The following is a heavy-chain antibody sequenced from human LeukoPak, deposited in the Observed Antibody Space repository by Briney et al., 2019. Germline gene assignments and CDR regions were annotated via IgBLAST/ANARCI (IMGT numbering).Heavy chain of an antibody. CDR3: AREPAAGYYFDN. D-gene: IGHD2-2*01. CDR2: IFTSGST. CDR1: GDSISTYY. Sequence: KPSETLSLTCTVSGDSISTYYWSWIRQPAGKGLEWIGRIFTSGSTNYNPSLKSRVTMSVDTSKNQFSLNLSSVTAADTAVYYCAREPAAGYYFDNWGQGTLVTVSS. J-gene: IGHJ4*02. V-gene: IGHV4-4*07.